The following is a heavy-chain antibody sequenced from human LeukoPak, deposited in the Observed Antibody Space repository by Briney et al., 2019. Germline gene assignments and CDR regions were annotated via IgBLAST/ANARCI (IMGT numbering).Heavy chain of an antibody. D-gene: IGHD3-10*01. CDR1: GGSISTNNYY. V-gene: IGHV4-39*07. CDR2: IFYSGST. CDR3: AKSNGYGLVDI. Sequence: PSETLSLTCTVSGGSISTNNYYWVWIRQPPGKGLEWIVNIFYSGSTYYSLSLQIIFTISLATSRNSFSLKLNSVTAAETAVYYCAKSNGYGLVDIWGQGTVGTVSS. J-gene: IGHJ3*02.